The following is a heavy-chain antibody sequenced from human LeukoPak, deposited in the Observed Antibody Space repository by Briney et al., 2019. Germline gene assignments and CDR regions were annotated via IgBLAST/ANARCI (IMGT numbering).Heavy chain of an antibody. V-gene: IGHV3-21*01. J-gene: IGHJ6*02. D-gene: IGHD2-15*01. Sequence: GGSLRLSCAASGFTFSGYSVNWVRQAPGKGLEWVSSIDSSSSYIYYADSVKGRFTISRDNSKNTLYLQTNSLRAEDTAVYYCARDGSAGGGNYYYYYGMDVWGQGTTVTVSS. CDR1: GFTFSGYS. CDR2: IDSSSSYI. CDR3: ARDGSAGGGNYYYYYGMDV.